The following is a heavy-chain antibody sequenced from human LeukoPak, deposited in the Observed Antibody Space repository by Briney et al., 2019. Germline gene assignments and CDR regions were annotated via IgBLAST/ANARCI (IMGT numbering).Heavy chain of an antibody. V-gene: IGHV3-15*01. CDR2: IKSKTDGGTT. CDR1: GFTFSNAW. CDR3: TTKGNSGSHYVAN. J-gene: IGHJ4*02. Sequence: GGSLRLSCAASGFTFSNAWMSWVRQAPGKGLEWVGRIKSKTDGGTTDYAAPVKGRFTISRDDSKNTLYLQMNSLKTEDTAVYYCTTKGNSGSHYVANWGQGTLVTVSS. D-gene: IGHD1-26*01.